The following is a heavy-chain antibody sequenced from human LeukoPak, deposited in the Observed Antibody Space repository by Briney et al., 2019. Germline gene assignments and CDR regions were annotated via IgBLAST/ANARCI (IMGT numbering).Heavy chain of an antibody. CDR3: ARGAYGAFDI. CDR2: INPDSGGT. V-gene: IGHV1-2*06. D-gene: IGHD4-17*01. Sequence: ASVKVSCKASGYTFTGYFMHWVRQAPGQGLEWMGRINPDSGGTNYAQKFQGRVTMTRDTSISTAHMELSRLTSDDTAVYYCARGAYGAFDIWGQGTMVTVSS. CDR1: GYTFTGYF. J-gene: IGHJ3*02.